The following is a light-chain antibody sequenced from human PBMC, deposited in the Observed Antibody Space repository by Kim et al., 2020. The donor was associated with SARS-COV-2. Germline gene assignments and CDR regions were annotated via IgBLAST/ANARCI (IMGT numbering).Light chain of an antibody. V-gene: IGLV6-57*01. CDR3: QSYDHSLIGV. Sequence: NFMLTQPHSVSESPGKTVIISCTRSSGNIASNYVQWYQQRPGSSPTSVIYEDKRRPSGVPDRFSGSVDSSSNSASLTISGLKTEDEADYYCQSYDHSLIGVFGGGTQLTVL. CDR1: SGNIASNY. CDR2: EDK. J-gene: IGLJ3*02.